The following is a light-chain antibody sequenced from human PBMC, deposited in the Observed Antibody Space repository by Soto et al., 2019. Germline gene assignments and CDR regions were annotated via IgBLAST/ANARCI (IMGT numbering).Light chain of an antibody. CDR2: RNN. CDR3: AAWDKSLSGYGV. J-gene: IGLJ3*02. V-gene: IGLV1-47*01. Sequence: QSVLTQPPSASGTPGQRVTISCSGSSSNIGINYVYWYQQLPGTDPKLLIYRNNQRPSGVPDRFSGSKSGTSASLAISGLRSEDEADYYCAAWDKSLSGYGVFGGGTKLTVL. CDR1: SSNIGINY.